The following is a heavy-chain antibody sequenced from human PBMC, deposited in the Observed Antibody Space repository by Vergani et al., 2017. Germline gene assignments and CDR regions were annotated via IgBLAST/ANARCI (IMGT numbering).Heavy chain of an antibody. CDR3: ATLGYGRSTSCYTKSSSWYAGYYYYYMDV. CDR2: FDPEGGGT. V-gene: IGHV1-24*01. J-gene: IGHJ6*03. D-gene: IGHD2-2*02. Sequence: QVQLVQSGAEVKKPGASVKVSCKVSGYTLTELSMHWVRQAPGKALEWMGGFDPEGGGTSYAQKFQGRVTMTEDTSTDTAYMELRGLRSEDTAVYYCATLGYGRSTSCYTKSSSWYAGYYYYYMDVWGKGATVTVSS. CDR1: GYTLTELS.